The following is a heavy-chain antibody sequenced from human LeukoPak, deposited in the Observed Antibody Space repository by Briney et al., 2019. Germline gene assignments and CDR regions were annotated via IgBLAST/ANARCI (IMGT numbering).Heavy chain of an antibody. J-gene: IGHJ4*02. D-gene: IGHD3-16*01. CDR2: ISYSGAT. CDR1: ADSITTYQ. V-gene: IGHV4-59*01. CDR3: ARVGRGDHTWGSYSFDY. Sequence: PSETLSLTCTVSADSITTYQWSCIRQPPGKGLEWIGYISYSGATMYNPSLRSRVTISIDTSKNQFSLKLSSVTAADTAVYYCARVGRGDHTWGSYSFDYWGQGTLVTVSS.